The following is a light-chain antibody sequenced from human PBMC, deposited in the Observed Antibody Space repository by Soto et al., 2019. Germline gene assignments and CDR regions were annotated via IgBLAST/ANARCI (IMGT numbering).Light chain of an antibody. CDR1: NSNIGSNT. J-gene: IGLJ3*02. CDR2: TND. Sequence: QSVLTQAPSASGTPGQRVTISCSGSNSNIGSNTVNWYQQLPGTAPKLLIYTNDQRPSGVPNRFSASKSGTSASLAISGLQSEDEADYYCAAWDDTLDGLVFGGGTKVTVL. CDR3: AAWDDTLDGLV. V-gene: IGLV1-44*01.